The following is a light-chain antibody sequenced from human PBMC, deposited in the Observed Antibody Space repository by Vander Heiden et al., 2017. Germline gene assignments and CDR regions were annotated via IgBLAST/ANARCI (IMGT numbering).Light chain of an antibody. CDR1: QSVSSY. Sequence: EIMMTQPPSTLSVSPGERATLSCRASQSVSSYLTWYQQKPGQAPRLLIYGASTMATGIPARFSGSGSGTEFTLTISSLQSEDFAVYYCQQDNNRVFTFGPRTKVDIK. J-gene: IGKJ3*01. CDR2: GAS. V-gene: IGKV3-15*01. CDR3: QQDNNRVFT.